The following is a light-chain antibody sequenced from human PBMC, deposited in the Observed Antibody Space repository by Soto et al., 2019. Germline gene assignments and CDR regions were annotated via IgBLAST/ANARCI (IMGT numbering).Light chain of an antibody. V-gene: IGLV2-14*03. CDR2: NVS. CDR1: SSDVGAYNF. CDR3: TSSTSRGTYV. J-gene: IGLJ1*01. Sequence: QSVLTQPASVSGSPGQSIAISCTGTSSDVGAYNFVSWYRQHPGKAPKLIIYNVSDRPSGVSNRFSGSKSANTASLTISGLQAEDEADYYSTSSTSRGTYVFGTGTKVTVL.